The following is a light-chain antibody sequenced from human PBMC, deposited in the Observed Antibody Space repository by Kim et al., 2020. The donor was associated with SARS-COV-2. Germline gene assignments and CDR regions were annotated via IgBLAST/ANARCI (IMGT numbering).Light chain of an antibody. CDR3: SSYTSSSTLV. CDR1: SSDVGGYNY. Sequence: GQSITISCTGTSSDVGGYNYVSWYQQHPGKAPKLMIYDVSNRPSGVSNRFSGSKSSNAAYLTISGLQAEDEADYYCSSYTSSSTLVFGGGTQLTVL. V-gene: IGLV2-14*03. J-gene: IGLJ2*01. CDR2: DVS.